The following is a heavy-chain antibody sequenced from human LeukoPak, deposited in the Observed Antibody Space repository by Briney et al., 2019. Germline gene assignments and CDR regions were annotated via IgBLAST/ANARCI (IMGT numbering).Heavy chain of an antibody. J-gene: IGHJ4*02. CDR1: GFTFSSYS. CDR3: ARSYYYGSGSLPLDY. Sequence: GGSLRLSCAASGFTFSSYSMNWVRQAPGKGLEWVSSISSSSSYIYYADSVKGRFTISRDNAKDSLYLQMNSLRAEDTAVYYCARSYYYGSGSLPLDYWGQGTLVTVSS. D-gene: IGHD3-10*01. CDR2: ISSSSSYI. V-gene: IGHV3-21*01.